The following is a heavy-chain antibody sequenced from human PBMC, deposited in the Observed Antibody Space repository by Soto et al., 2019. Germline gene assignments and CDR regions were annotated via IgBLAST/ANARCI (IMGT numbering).Heavy chain of an antibody. CDR2: MNPGSGDT. J-gene: IGHJ5*02. Sequence: ASVKVSCKASGYSFTNNDVTWVRQATGQGLEWMGWMNPGSGDTGYAQKFQGRVTMTRDISIATAYMELSSLRSDDTAIYYCARMATFGSLNWFDPWGQGTMVTVS. CDR1: GYSFTNND. V-gene: IGHV1-8*01. CDR3: ARMATFGSLNWFDP. D-gene: IGHD3-16*01.